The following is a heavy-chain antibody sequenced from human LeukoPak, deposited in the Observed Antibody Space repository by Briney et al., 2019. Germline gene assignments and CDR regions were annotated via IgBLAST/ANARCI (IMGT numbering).Heavy chain of an antibody. CDR1: GGSISSGDYY. CDR2: IYYSGST. D-gene: IGHD3-16*01. Sequence: SETLSLTCTVSGGSISSGDYYWSWIRQPPGKGLEWIGYIYYSGSTYYNPSLKSRVTISVDTSKNQFSLKLSSVTAADTAVYYCAREGNRGGFDYWGQGTLVTVSS. CDR3: AREGNRGGFDY. J-gene: IGHJ4*02. V-gene: IGHV4-30-4*08.